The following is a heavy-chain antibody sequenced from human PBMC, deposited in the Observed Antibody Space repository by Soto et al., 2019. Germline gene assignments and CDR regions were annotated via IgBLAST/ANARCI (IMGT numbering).Heavy chain of an antibody. Sequence: QVHLVQSGAEVKKPGSSVKVSCKASGGTFSTSSINWLRQAPGQRPEWMGNILPVFGTADYAQKFRDRVTITADKSTNTAYMELRSLFSEDAALYYCAGGHEYGGNSDAFDIWGQGTVVTVSS. CDR1: GGTFSTSS. D-gene: IGHD4-17*01. V-gene: IGHV1-69*14. J-gene: IGHJ3*02. CDR2: ILPVFGTA. CDR3: AGGHEYGGNSDAFDI.